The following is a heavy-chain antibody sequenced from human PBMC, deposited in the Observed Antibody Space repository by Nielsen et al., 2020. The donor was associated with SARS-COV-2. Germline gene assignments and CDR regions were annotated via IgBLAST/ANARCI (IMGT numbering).Heavy chain of an antibody. J-gene: IGHJ3*02. CDR2: ISWNSGSI. Sequence: SLKISCAASGFTFSSYAMHWVRQAPGKGLEWVSGISWNSGSIGYADSVKGRFTISRDNAKNSLYLQMNSLRAEDTALYYCAKVGDAFDIWGQGTMVTVSS. CDR3: AKVGDAFDI. V-gene: IGHV3-9*01. CDR1: GFTFSSYA.